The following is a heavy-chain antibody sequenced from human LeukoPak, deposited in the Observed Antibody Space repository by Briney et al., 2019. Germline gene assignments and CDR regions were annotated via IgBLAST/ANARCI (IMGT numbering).Heavy chain of an antibody. Sequence: ASVKVSCKASGYTFTSYGISWVRQAPGQGLEWMGIINPSGGSTSYAQKFQGRVTMTRDTSTSTVYMELSSLRSEDTAVYYCARGSYCSSTSCPTEYFQHWAQGTLVTVSS. CDR1: GYTFTSYG. CDR2: INPSGGST. CDR3: ARGSYCSSTSCPTEYFQH. J-gene: IGHJ1*01. V-gene: IGHV1-46*01. D-gene: IGHD2-2*01.